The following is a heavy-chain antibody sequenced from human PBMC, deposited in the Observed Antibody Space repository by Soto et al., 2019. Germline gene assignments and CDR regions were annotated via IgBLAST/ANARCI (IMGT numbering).Heavy chain of an antibody. Sequence: GSLRLSCAASGFTFSSYGMHWVRQAPGKGLEWVAVIWYDGSNKYYADSVKGRFTISRDNSKNTLYLQMNSLRAEDTAVYYCARDLEAGMVDYYYGMDVWGQGTTVTVSS. J-gene: IGHJ6*02. CDR1: GFTFSSYG. D-gene: IGHD2-8*01. CDR2: IWYDGSNK. CDR3: ARDLEAGMVDYYYGMDV. V-gene: IGHV3-33*01.